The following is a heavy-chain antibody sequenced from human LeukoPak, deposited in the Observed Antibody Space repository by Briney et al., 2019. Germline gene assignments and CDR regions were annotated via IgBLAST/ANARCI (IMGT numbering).Heavy chain of an antibody. J-gene: IGHJ4*02. CDR1: GYSFMSYW. CDR2: IDPSDSYT. Sequence: PGESLKISCKGFGYSFMSYWLTWVRQMPGKGLEWMGRIDPSDSYTRYSPSFQGHVTISADKSISAAYLQWSSLKASDTAMYYCARTLGYSNGYYDYWGQGTQVTVSS. CDR3: ARTLGYSNGYYDY. V-gene: IGHV5-10-1*01. D-gene: IGHD5-18*01.